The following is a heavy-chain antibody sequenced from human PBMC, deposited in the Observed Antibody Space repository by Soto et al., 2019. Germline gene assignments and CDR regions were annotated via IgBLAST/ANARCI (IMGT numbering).Heavy chain of an antibody. CDR3: ARSSALTISGVGGMDV. CDR1: GYSFTGYY. V-gene: IGHV1-2*02. Sequence: ASVKVSCKASGYSFTGYYIHWVRRAPGQGLEWMGWINPNSGGANYAQKFQGRVTMTRDTSTTTAYMELSRLRSNDTAVFYCARSSALTISGVGGMDVWGQGATVTVSS. CDR2: INPNSGGA. J-gene: IGHJ6*02. D-gene: IGHD3-3*01.